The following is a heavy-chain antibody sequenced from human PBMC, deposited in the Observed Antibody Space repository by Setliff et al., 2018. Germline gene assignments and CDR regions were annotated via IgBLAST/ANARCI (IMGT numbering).Heavy chain of an antibody. V-gene: IGHV3-7*01. CDR2: INPHGSEK. J-gene: IGHJ4*02. CDR3: FGAGTCSY. Sequence: GESLKISCAVSGFTFSNHWMTWVRQAPGKGLEWVASINPHGSEKYYADSVKGRFTISRDNAKNSLSLQMNNLRTEDTAVYYCFGAGTCSYWGQGTLVTV. D-gene: IGHD3-10*01. CDR1: GFTFSNHW.